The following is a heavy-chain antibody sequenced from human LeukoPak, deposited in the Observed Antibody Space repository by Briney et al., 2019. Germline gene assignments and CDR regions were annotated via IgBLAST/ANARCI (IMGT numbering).Heavy chain of an antibody. D-gene: IGHD1-26*01. CDR3: ARLPWDGMDV. CDR2: IYYSRIT. Sequence: PSETLSLTCTVSGGSISSSSYYWGWIRQPAGKGLEWIGIIYYSRITYYNPSLKSRLTISVDTSKNQSSLKLSSVAAADTAVYYCARLPWDGMDVWGQGTTVTVSS. J-gene: IGHJ6*02. CDR1: GGSISSSSYY. V-gene: IGHV4-39*01.